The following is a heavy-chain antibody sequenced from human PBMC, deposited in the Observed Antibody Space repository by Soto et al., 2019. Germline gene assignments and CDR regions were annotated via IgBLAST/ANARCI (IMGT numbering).Heavy chain of an antibody. J-gene: IGHJ4*02. CDR3: ARDQGPGYQLLYY. D-gene: IGHD2-2*01. CDR2: IWYDGSNK. V-gene: IGHV3-33*01. Sequence: GGSLRLSCAASGFTFSSYGMHWVRQAPGKGLEWVAVIWYDGSNKYYADSVKGRFTISRDNSKNTLYLQMNSLRAEDTAVYYCARDQGPGYQLLYYWGQGTLVTVSS. CDR1: GFTFSSYG.